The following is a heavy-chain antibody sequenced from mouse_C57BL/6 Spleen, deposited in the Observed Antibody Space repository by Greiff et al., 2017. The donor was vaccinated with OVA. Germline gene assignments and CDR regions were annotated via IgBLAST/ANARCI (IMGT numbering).Heavy chain of an antibody. CDR2: IWSGGST. Sequence: VKLMESGPGLVQPSQSLSITCTVSGFSLTSYGVHWVRQSPGKGLEWLGVIWSGGSTDYNAAFISRLSIRKDNSKSQVFFKMNSLQADDTAIYYCARNHDYDAYYFDYWGQGTTLTVSS. D-gene: IGHD2-4*01. CDR1: GFSLTSYG. J-gene: IGHJ2*01. V-gene: IGHV2-2*01. CDR3: ARNHDYDAYYFDY.